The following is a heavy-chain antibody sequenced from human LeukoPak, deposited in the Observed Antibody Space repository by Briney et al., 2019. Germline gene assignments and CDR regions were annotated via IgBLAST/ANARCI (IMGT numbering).Heavy chain of an antibody. J-gene: IGHJ6*03. CDR1: GFTFSSYGMQFSSYG. Sequence: GGSLRISCAASGFTFSSYGMQFSSYGMHWVRQAPGKGLEWVSFIRSDGRNKYYADSVKGRFTISRDNSKNTLYLQMNSLRAEDTAVYYCAKLKISYYHYMDVWGKGTTVIVSS. CDR3: AKLKISYYHYMDV. CDR2: IRSDGRNK. D-gene: IGHD3-16*01. V-gene: IGHV3-30*02.